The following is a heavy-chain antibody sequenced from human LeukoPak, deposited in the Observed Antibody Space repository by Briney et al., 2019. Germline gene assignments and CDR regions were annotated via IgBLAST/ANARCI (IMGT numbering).Heavy chain of an antibody. V-gene: IGHV3-15*01. J-gene: IGHJ4*02. CDR2: IKSKTDGGTT. D-gene: IGHD5-24*01. CDR3: TTDFELAKRFDY. CDR1: GFTFSNAW. Sequence: GGSLRLSCAASGFTFSNAWMSWVRQAPGKGLEWVGRIKSKTDGGTTDYAAPVKGRFTISRDDSKNTLYLQMNSLKTEDTAVYYCTTDFELAKRFDYWGQGTLVTVSS.